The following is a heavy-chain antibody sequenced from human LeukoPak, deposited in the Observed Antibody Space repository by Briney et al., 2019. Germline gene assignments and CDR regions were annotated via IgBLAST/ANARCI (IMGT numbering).Heavy chain of an antibody. CDR1: GGSLSSYY. D-gene: IGHD3-22*01. V-gene: IGHV4-59*01. J-gene: IGHJ4*02. Sequence: SETLSLTCTVSGGSLSSYYWSWIRQPPGKGLEWIGYIYYSGSTNYNPSLKSRVTISVDTSKNQFSLKLSSVTAADTAVYYCARDQDYDSSGYYAPFDYWGQGTLVTVS. CDR2: IYYSGST. CDR3: ARDQDYDSSGYYAPFDY.